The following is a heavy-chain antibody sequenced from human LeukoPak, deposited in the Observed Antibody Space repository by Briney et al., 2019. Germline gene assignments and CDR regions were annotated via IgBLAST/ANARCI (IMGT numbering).Heavy chain of an antibody. J-gene: IGHJ6*03. Sequence: SETLSLTCTVSGGSISSRSDYWGWIRQTAGKALVWIGYLDSSGSTYYNPSLKSRVTISVGTSKNQFSLNLRSVTAADTAIYFSSRSHDYGGLYYYYYMDVWGKGTTVTVSS. V-gene: IGHV4-39*01. D-gene: IGHD4-23*01. CDR2: LDSSGST. CDR1: GGSISSRSDY. CDR3: SRSHDYGGLYYYYYMDV.